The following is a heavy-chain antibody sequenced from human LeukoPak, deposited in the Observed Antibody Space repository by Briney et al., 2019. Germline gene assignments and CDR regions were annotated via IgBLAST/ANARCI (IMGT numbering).Heavy chain of an antibody. Sequence: SETLSLTCAVYGVSFSGYYWSWIRQPPGKGLEWIGEINHSGSTNYNPSLKSRVTISVDTSKNQFSLKLSSVTAADTAVYYCARGPPGVRFDRYGMDVWGQGTTVTVSS. D-gene: IGHD1-14*01. CDR2: INHSGST. J-gene: IGHJ6*02. CDR1: GVSFSGYY. V-gene: IGHV4-34*01. CDR3: ARGPPGVRFDRYGMDV.